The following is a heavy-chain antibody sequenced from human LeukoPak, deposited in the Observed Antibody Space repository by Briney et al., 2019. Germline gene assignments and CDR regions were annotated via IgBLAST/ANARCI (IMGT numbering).Heavy chain of an antibody. V-gene: IGHV4-34*01. Sequence: SETLSLTCAVYGGSFSGYYWSWIRQPPGKGLEWIGEINHSGSTNYNPSLKSRVTISVDTSKNQFSLKLSSVTAADTAVYYCVRGNTMVRGVSFFDYWGQGTLVPVSS. CDR3: VRGNTMVRGVSFFDY. CDR2: INHSGST. J-gene: IGHJ4*02. D-gene: IGHD3-10*01. CDR1: GGSFSGYY.